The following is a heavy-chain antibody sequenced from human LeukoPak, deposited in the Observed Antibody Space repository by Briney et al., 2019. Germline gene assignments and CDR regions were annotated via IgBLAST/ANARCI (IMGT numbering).Heavy chain of an antibody. CDR1: GYTFNDYY. Sequence: VASVKVSCKASGYTFNDYYMHWVRQAPGQGLEWMGWIDPYSGVTNYAQKFQGRVTMTRETSISTAYMELSRLSSDDTAEYYCARGNYYGSGPLFDAWGQGTLVTVSS. CDR2: IDPYSGVT. CDR3: ARGNYYGSGPLFDA. J-gene: IGHJ5*02. D-gene: IGHD3-10*01. V-gene: IGHV1-2*02.